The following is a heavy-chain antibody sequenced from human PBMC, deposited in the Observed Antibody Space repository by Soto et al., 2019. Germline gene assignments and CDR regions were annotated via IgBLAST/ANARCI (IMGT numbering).Heavy chain of an antibody. CDR2: IYYSGST. CDR1: GGSISSYY. J-gene: IGHJ4*02. Sequence: ASETLSLTCTVSGGSISSYYWSWIRQPPGKGLEWIGYIYYSGSTNYNPSLKSRVTISVDTSKNQFSLKLSSVTAADTAVYYCARSRSTMVRGVIIKPYYFDYWGQGTLVTVSS. CDR3: ARSRSTMVRGVIIKPYYFDY. V-gene: IGHV4-59*01. D-gene: IGHD3-10*01.